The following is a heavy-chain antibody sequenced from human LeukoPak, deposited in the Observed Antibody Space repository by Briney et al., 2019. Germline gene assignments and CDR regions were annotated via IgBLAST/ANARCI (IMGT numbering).Heavy chain of an antibody. CDR2: IYYSGST. CDR3: ARVEESMAVAGTFFDY. J-gene: IGHJ4*02. CDR1: GGSISSYY. Sequence: SDTLSLTCTVSGGSISSYYWSWIRQPPGKGLEWIGYIYYSGSTNYNPSLKSRVTISVDTSKNQFSLKLSSVTAADTALYYCARVEESMAVAGTFFDYWGQGTLVTVSS. D-gene: IGHD6-19*01. V-gene: IGHV4-59*07.